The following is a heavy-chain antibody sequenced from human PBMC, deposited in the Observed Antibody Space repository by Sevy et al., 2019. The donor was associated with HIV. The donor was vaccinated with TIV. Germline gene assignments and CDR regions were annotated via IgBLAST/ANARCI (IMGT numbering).Heavy chain of an antibody. J-gene: IGHJ4*02. V-gene: IGHV1-2*02. CDR2: INPDSGGP. CDR1: GYTFTGYY. Sequence: ASVKVSCKASGYTFTGYYMHWMRQAPGQGLEWMGWINPDSGGPIYAPKFQGRVTLTRITSFSTAYMDLSRLKSDDTAVYYCVRDDRDGYFEYWGQGTLVTVSS. CDR3: VRDDRDGYFEY.